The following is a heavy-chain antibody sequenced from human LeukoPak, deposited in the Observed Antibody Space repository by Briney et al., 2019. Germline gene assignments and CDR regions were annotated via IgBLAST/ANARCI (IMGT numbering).Heavy chain of an antibody. J-gene: IGHJ4*02. V-gene: IGHV3-53*01. CDR2: IYSGGST. CDR3: AREPYGGNLYYFDY. CDR1: GFTVSSNY. Sequence: GGSLRLSCAASGFTVSSNYMNWVRQAPGKGLEWVSVIYSGGSTYYADSVKGRFTISRDNSKNTLDLQMNSLRAEDTAVYYCAREPYGGNLYYFDYWGQGTLVTVSS. D-gene: IGHD4-23*01.